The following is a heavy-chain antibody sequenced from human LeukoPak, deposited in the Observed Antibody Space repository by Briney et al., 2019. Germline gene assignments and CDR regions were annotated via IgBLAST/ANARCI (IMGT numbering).Heavy chain of an antibody. CDR3: ARTSVPAAISPYSFDS. Sequence: GGCLRLSSAASGFTFCSYSMNWVRHARGQGLGWISLISGRRIYASYADSVTGRLTISRENAQNSLYLRMCSLRAEDTPACYSARTSVPAAISPYSFDSWGQGTLVTVSS. D-gene: IGHD2-2*02. V-gene: IGHV3-21*01. CDR1: GFTFCSYS. J-gene: IGHJ4*02. CDR2: ISGRRIYA.